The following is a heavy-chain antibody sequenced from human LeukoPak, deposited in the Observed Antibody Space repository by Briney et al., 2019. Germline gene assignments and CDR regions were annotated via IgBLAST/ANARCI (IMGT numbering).Heavy chain of an antibody. CDR2: IYPGGPT. CDR3: AKQVWYSSSWYSDY. Sequence: GSLRLSCAASGFTVSTNYMSWVRQTPGKGPEWVSVIYPGGPTYYADSVMGRFTISRDNSKNTLYLQMNSLRAEDTALYYCAKQVWYSSSWYSDYWGQETLVTVSS. D-gene: IGHD6-13*01. V-gene: IGHV3-66*04. J-gene: IGHJ4*02. CDR1: GFTVSTNY.